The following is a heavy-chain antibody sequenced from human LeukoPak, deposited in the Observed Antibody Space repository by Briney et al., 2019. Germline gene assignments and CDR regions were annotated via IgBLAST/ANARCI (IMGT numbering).Heavy chain of an antibody. J-gene: IGHJ4*02. CDR2: ISWNSGSI. CDR3: AKGSQLGIGYYFDY. D-gene: IGHD7-27*01. Sequence: GGSLRLSCAASGFTFDDYAMHWVRQAPGKCLEWVSGISWNSGSIGYADSVKGRFTISRDNAKNSLYLQMNSLRAEDMALYYCAKGSQLGIGYYFDYWGQGTLVTVSS. V-gene: IGHV3-9*03. CDR1: GFTFDDYA.